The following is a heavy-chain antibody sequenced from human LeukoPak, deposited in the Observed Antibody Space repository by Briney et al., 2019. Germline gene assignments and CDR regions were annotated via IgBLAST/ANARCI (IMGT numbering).Heavy chain of an antibody. Sequence: ASVKVSCKASGYTFTSYGISWVRQAPGQGLEWMGWISAYNGNTNYVQKLQGRVTMTTDTSTSTAYMELRSLRSDDTAVYYCAANGYSSSWYKGGWFDPWGQGTLVTVSS. CDR3: AANGYSSSWYKGGWFDP. D-gene: IGHD6-13*01. J-gene: IGHJ5*02. V-gene: IGHV1-18*01. CDR1: GYTFTSYG. CDR2: ISAYNGNT.